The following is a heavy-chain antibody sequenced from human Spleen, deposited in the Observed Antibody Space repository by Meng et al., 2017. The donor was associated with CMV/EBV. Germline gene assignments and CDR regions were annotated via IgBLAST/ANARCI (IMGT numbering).Heavy chain of an antibody. CDR3: ARSPTGIDY. J-gene: IGHJ4*02. Sequence: QVLLHPEGAGLTRPLAGLSLTCADSGWTLSGADRNWNRQPRRKGRGCIGEIIHVGSPVSIPALKSRVTFSIKTCSMQLSLMLSSVTAADTAVYYCARSPTGIDYWGQGTLVTVSS. CDR1: GWTLSGAD. D-gene: IGHD2-8*02. CDR2: IIHVGSP. V-gene: IGHV4-34*12.